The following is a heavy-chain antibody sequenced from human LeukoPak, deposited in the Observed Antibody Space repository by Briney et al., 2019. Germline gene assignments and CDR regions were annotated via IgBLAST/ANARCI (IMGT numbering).Heavy chain of an antibody. V-gene: IGHV4-39*01. CDR3: ARQVYSDLRIDY. CDR2: FFYRGST. CDR1: GGSISSSSSY. D-gene: IGHD4-11*01. J-gene: IGHJ4*02. Sequence: SETLSLTCTVSGGSISSSSSYWGWIRQPPGKGLEWIGSFFYRGSTYYNPSLKSRVTISADTSKNQLSLKLTSVTAADTAVYYCARQVYSDLRIDYWGQGILVTVSS.